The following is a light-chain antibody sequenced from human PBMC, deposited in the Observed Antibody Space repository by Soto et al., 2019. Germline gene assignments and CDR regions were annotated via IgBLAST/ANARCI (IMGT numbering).Light chain of an antibody. V-gene: IGKV1-9*01. J-gene: IGKJ4*01. CDR2: EAS. Sequence: DIQLTQSPSLLSASVGDSVFVTCRASEGISTNLAWYQQKPGRGPKLLVYEASKLQSGVPSRFRGGGSGTEFSLTISSLQPEDVATYYCQQLNAYPFTFGGGTKVEIK. CDR3: QQLNAYPFT. CDR1: EGISTN.